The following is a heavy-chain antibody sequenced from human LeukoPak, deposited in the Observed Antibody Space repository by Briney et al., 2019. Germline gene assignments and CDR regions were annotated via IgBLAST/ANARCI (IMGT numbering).Heavy chain of an antibody. J-gene: IGHJ5*02. D-gene: IGHD3-22*01. Sequence: GGSLRLSCAASGFTFSSYAMNWVRQAPGKGLEWVSSISGSGSRTYYGDSVKGRFTVSRDNSNNTLFLHMNSLRAEDTAVYYCAKAPMIVVTNNWFDPWGQGTLVSVSS. V-gene: IGHV3-23*01. CDR1: GFTFSSYA. CDR2: ISGSGSRT. CDR3: AKAPMIVVTNNWFDP.